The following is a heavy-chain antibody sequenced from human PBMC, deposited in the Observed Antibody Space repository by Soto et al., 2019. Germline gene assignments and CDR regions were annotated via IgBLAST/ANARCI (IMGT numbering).Heavy chain of an antibody. Sequence: GGSLRLSCAASGFSFSTYTMNWVRQAPGKGLEWVSSISSSSSYIYYADSVKGRFTISRDNAKNSLYLQMNSLRAEDTAVYYCARDLFSAVVPAAPSEAYFDYWGQGTLVTVSS. CDR2: ISSSSSYI. D-gene: IGHD2-2*01. CDR1: GFSFSTYT. CDR3: ARDLFSAVVPAAPSEAYFDY. J-gene: IGHJ4*02. V-gene: IGHV3-21*01.